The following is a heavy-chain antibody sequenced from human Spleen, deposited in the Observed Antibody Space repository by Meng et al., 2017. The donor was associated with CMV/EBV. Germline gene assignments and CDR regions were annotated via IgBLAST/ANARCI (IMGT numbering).Heavy chain of an antibody. CDR3: AKEAYCGGDCYPRAVGWFDP. V-gene: IGHV3-33*06. CDR1: FSSYG. Sequence: FSSYGMHWVRQALGKGLEWVAVIWHDGSNKYYADSVKGRFTISRDNSKNTLYLQMNSLRAEDTAVYYCAKEAYCGGDCYPRAVGWFDPWGQGTLVTVSS. J-gene: IGHJ5*02. CDR2: IWHDGSNK. D-gene: IGHD2-21*01.